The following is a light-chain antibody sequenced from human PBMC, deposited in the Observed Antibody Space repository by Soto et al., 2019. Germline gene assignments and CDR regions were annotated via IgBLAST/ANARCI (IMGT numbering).Light chain of an antibody. CDR1: SSDFGGYNF. J-gene: IGLJ1*01. CDR3: SSYTDSSNYV. Sequence: QSALTQPASVSGSPGQSITISCTGTSSDFGGYNFVSWYQQQPGKAPKLMIYQVTNRPSGVSNRFSGSRSGNTASLTISGLQAEDEADYYCSSYTDSSNYVFGTGTKLTVL. V-gene: IGLV2-14*01. CDR2: QVT.